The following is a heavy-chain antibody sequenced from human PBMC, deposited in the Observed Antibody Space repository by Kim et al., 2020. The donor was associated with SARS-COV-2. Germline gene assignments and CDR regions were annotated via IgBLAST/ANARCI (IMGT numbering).Heavy chain of an antibody. Sequence: GGSLRLSCAASGFTFSSYAMSWVRQAPGKGLEWVSAISGSGGSTYYADSVKGRFTISRDNSKKNTLYLQMNSLRAEDTAVYYCAKDPHVLRYFDGPGGDYWGQGTLVTVSS. CDR1: GFTFSSYA. CDR3: AKDPHVLRYFDGPGGDY. D-gene: IGHD3-9*01. CDR2: ISGSGGST. V-gene: IGHV3-23*01. J-gene: IGHJ4*02.